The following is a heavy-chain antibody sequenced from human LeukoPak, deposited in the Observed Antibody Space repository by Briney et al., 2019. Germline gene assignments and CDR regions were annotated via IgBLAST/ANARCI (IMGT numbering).Heavy chain of an antibody. V-gene: IGHV1-69*13. D-gene: IGHD2-8*01. Sequence: SVKVSCKASGGTFSRYAISWVRQAAGQGIEWMGGIIPIFGTANYAQKFQGRVTLTADESTSTAYMELSSLRSEDTAVYYCARRLRYCTNGVCYSWYFDLWGRGTLVTVSS. J-gene: IGHJ2*01. CDR1: GGTFSRYA. CDR2: IIPIFGTA. CDR3: ARRLRYCTNGVCYSWYFDL.